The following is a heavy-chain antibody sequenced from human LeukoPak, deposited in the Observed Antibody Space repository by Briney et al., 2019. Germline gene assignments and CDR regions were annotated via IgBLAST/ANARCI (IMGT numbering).Heavy chain of an antibody. V-gene: IGHV4-59*08. D-gene: IGHD3-16*01. CDR2: IFSSGSS. CDR1: GGSMSGYY. J-gene: IGHJ4*02. Sequence: SETLSLTCTVSGGSMSGYYWSWIRQPPGKGLEWIGYIFSSGSSNFNPSLKSRVTISVDTSRNQFSLRLSSVTAADAAVYSCARRSKLGYYFDSWGQEIRVTVSS. CDR3: ARRSKLGYYFDS.